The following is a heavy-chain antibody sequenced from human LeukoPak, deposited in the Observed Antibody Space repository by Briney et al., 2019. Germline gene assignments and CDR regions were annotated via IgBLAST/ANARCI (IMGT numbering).Heavy chain of an antibody. CDR2: INHSGST. V-gene: IGHV4-34*01. CDR1: GGSFSGYY. D-gene: IGHD1-26*01. CDR3: ARGERSGSYGYYFDY. Sequence: SESLSLTCAAYGGSFSGYYWSWIRQPPGKGLEWIGEINHSGSTNYNPSLKTRVTISVDTSKKQISLRLSSVTAADTAVYYCARGERSGSYGYYFDYWGQGTLVTVSS. J-gene: IGHJ4*02.